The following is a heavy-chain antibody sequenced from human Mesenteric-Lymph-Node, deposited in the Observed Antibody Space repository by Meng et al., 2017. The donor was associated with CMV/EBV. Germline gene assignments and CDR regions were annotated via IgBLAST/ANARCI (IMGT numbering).Heavy chain of an antibody. J-gene: IGHJ3*02. D-gene: IGHD5-18*01. CDR3: ARERGGVRGYSYGYSGGAFDI. CDR1: GGTFSSYA. V-gene: IGHV1-69*10. CDR2: IIPILGIA. Sequence: SVKVSCKASGGTFSSYAISWVRQAPGQGLEWMGGIIPILGIANYAQKFQGRVTITADKSTSTAYMELSSLRSEDTAVYYCARERGGVRGYSYGYSGGAFDIWGQGTMVTVSS.